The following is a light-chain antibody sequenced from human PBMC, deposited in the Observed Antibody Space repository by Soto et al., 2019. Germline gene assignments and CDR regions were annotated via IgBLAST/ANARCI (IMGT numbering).Light chain of an antibody. Sequence: QSVLTRPRSVSGSPGQSVTISCTGTSSDVGGYNYVSWYQQHPGKAPKLMIYDVSKRPSGVPDRFSGSKSGNTASLTISGLQAEDEADYYCCSDAGSYSSFGTGTKVTVL. CDR3: CSDAGSYSS. CDR2: DVS. J-gene: IGLJ1*01. V-gene: IGLV2-11*01. CDR1: SSDVGGYNY.